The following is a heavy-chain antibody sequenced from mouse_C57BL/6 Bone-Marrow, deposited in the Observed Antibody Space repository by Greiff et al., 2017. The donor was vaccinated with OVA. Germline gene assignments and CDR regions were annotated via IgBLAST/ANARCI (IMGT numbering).Heavy chain of an antibody. V-gene: IGHV10-1*01. CDR3: VRHGYYAVGY. Sequence: EVKVVESGGGLVQPKGSLKLSCAASGFSFNTYAMNWVRQAPGKGLEWVARISSKSNNYDTYYAVSVKARFTNSRDDSESMLYLQMNNMKTKDTTMYYCVRHGYYAVGYWGQGTAVTVSS. CDR2: ISSKSNNYDT. J-gene: IGHJ4*01. CDR1: GFSFNTYA.